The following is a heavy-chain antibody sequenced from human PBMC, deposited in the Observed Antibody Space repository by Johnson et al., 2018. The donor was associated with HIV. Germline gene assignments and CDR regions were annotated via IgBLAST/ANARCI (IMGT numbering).Heavy chain of an antibody. D-gene: IGHD5-18*01. V-gene: IGHV3-30*04. CDR3: ARLPSGYNRDSFNI. CDR1: GFTFRTFP. J-gene: IGHJ3*02. CDR2: ISYNEDKK. Sequence: QMQLVESGGGVVQPGGSLRLSCAASGFTFRTFPMHWVRQAPGKGLEWMAFISYNEDKKYYADSVKGRFTISRDNSKNILYLQMNSLRAEDTATYYCARLPSGYNRDSFNIWGQGTMVTVSS.